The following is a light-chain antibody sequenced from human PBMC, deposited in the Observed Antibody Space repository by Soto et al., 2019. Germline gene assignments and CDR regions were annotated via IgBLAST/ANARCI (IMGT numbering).Light chain of an antibody. J-gene: IGKJ1*01. CDR2: AAS. CDR1: QSVSSAY. V-gene: IGKV3-20*01. CDR3: QQYGSSSTWT. Sequence: EIVLTQSPGTLSLSPGERATLSCRAIQSVSSAYLAWYQHKPGQPPTLLIYAASSRVTGIPDRFSGSGSGTDFTLTISRLEPEDFAVYYCQQYGSSSTWTFGPGTKVEIK.